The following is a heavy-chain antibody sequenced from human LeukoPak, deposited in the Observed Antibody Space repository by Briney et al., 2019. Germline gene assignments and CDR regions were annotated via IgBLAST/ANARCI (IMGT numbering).Heavy chain of an antibody. J-gene: IGHJ4*02. CDR3: ARGPHFITMVRGVIMD. D-gene: IGHD3-10*01. Sequence: EASVKVSCKTSGYTFTNYYLHWVRQAPGQGLEWMGWINPNSGGTNYAQKFQGRVTMTRDTSISTAYMELSRLRSDDTAVYYCARGPHFITMVRGVIMDWGQGTLVTVSS. CDR1: GYTFTNYY. CDR2: INPNSGGT. V-gene: IGHV1-2*02.